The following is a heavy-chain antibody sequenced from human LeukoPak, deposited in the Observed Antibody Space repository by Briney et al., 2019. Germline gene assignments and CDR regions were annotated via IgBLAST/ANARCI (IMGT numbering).Heavy chain of an antibody. CDR1: GFTFSSYM. CDR2: VSSSSNYI. V-gene: IGHV3-21*01. J-gene: IGHJ4*02. Sequence: GRSLRLSCAASGFTFSSYMMNWVRQAPGKGLEWVSCVSSSSNYIYYAESVKGRFTISRDNAKNSLYLQMNSLRAEDTAVYYCARDGDYILGFDYWGQGTPVTVSS. CDR3: ARDGDYILGFDY. D-gene: IGHD4-17*01.